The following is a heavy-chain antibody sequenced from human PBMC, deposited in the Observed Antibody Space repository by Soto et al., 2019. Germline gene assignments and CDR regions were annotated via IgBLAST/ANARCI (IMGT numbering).Heavy chain of an antibody. D-gene: IGHD6-19*01. V-gene: IGHV3-23*01. Sequence: GGSLRLSCAASGFTFSSYAMIWVRQAPGKGLEWVSAISGSGGSTYYADSVKGRFTISRDNSKNTLYLQMNSLRAEDTAVYYCARRDRQWNAFDIWGQGTMVTVSS. J-gene: IGHJ3*02. CDR2: ISGSGGST. CDR1: GFTFSSYA. CDR3: ARRDRQWNAFDI.